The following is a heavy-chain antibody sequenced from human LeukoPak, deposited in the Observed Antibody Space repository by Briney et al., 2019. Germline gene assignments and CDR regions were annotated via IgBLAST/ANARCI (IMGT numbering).Heavy chain of an antibody. CDR2: ISYDGSNK. D-gene: IGHD2-15*01. V-gene: IGHV3-30-3*01. CDR3: ARVGCSGGSCYGGYYYYGMDI. CDR1: GFTFSSYA. Sequence: PGGSLRLSCAASGFTFSSYAMHWVRPAPSKGLEWVAVISYDGSNKYYADSVKGRFTISRDNSMNTLYLQMNRLRGEDTAVYYCARVGCSGGSCYGGYYYYGMDIWGQGTTVTVSS. J-gene: IGHJ6*02.